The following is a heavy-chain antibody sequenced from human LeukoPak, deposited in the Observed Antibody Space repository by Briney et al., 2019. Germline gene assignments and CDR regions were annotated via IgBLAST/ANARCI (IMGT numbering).Heavy chain of an antibody. D-gene: IGHD3-3*01. V-gene: IGHV3-23*01. CDR2: ISGSGGST. Sequence: GGSLRLSCAASGFTVSSNYMSWVRQAPGKGLEWVSSISGSGGSTNYADSVKGRFTISRDNSKNMLYLQMNSLRAEDTALYYCAKSPYDFWSGSPNWYWGQGTLVTVSS. J-gene: IGHJ4*02. CDR1: GFTVSSNY. CDR3: AKSPYDFWSGSPNWY.